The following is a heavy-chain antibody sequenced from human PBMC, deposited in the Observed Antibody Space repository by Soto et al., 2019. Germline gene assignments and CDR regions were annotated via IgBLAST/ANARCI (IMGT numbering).Heavy chain of an antibody. J-gene: IGHJ6*02. V-gene: IGHV1-24*01. CDR2: FDPEDGET. CDR1: GYTLTELS. D-gene: IGHD1-7*01. CDR3: ETALGTDDEKPQAYYYYGMDV. Sequence: ASVKVSCKVSGYTLTELSMHWVRQAPGKGLEWMGGFDPEDGETIYAQKFQGRVTMTEDTSTDTAYMELSSLRSEDTAVYYCETALGTDDEKPQAYYYYGMDVWGQGTTVTVSS.